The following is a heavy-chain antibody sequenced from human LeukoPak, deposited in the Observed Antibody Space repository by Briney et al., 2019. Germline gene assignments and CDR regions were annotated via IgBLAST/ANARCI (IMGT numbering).Heavy chain of an antibody. V-gene: IGHV3-73*01. CDR1: GFISSGSD. CDR2: VTTKPNNYAT. CDR3: TTYRSGHY. Sequence: GGSLRLSCAASGFISSGSDMHWVRQASGKGLEWVGRVTTKPNNYATTYGASVKGRFTISRDDSANTAYLQMNSLKTEDTAVYYCTTYRSGHYWGQGTLVTVSS. D-gene: IGHD6-19*01. J-gene: IGHJ4*02.